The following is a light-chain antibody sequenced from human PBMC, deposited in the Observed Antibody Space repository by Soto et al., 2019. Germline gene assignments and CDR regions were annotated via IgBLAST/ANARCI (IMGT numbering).Light chain of an antibody. V-gene: IGKV1-8*01. CDR3: QQYNSYFT. CDR1: QGISSY. J-gene: IGKJ3*01. CDR2: AAS. Sequence: IRMTQSQSSLSASTGDRVTITFRASQGISSYLAWYQQKPGKAPKLLIYAASTLQSGVPSRFSGSGSGTDFTLTISSLQPDDFATYYCQQYNSYFTFGPGTKVDIK.